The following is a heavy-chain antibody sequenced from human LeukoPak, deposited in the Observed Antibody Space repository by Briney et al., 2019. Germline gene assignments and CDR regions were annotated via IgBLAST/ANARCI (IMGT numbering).Heavy chain of an antibody. V-gene: IGHV4-4*02. CDR3: ARRHWLGHFDF. J-gene: IGHJ4*02. D-gene: IGHD3-10*01. CDR2: KYHSGSS. CDR1: NGSISSRNW. Sequence: SETLSLTCVVSNGSISSRNWWSWVRQPPGKGLEWIGEKYHSGSSNSNPSLKSRVTISVDKSKNQFSLTLDSVTAADTAVYYCARRHWLGHFDFWGQGSLVTVSS.